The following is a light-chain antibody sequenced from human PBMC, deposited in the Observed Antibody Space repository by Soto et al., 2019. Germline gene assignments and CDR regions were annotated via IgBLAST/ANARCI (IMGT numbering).Light chain of an antibody. V-gene: IGLV2-14*01. Sequence: QSVLTQPASVSGSPGQSITISCTGTSRDGGGYNHISWYQQHPGKVPQLLIYNVSHRPSGVSNRFSGSKSGNTASLTISGLQAEDEADYHCSSYTTGSPYVVFGGGTKLTVL. J-gene: IGLJ2*01. CDR1: SRDGGGYNH. CDR3: SSYTTGSPYVV. CDR2: NVS.